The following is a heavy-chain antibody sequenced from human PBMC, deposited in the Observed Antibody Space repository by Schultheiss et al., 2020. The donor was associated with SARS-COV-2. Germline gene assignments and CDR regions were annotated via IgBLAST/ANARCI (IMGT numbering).Heavy chain of an antibody. J-gene: IGHJ4*02. Sequence: ASVKVSCKASGYTFTSYGISWVRQAPGQGLEWMGWISAYNGNTNYAQKLQGRVTMTTDTSTSKAYMELRSLRSDDTAVYYCAREDYYDSSGRLYYFDYWGQGTLVTV. D-gene: IGHD3-22*01. CDR1: GYTFTSYG. CDR2: ISAYNGNT. V-gene: IGHV1-18*04. CDR3: AREDYYDSSGRLYYFDY.